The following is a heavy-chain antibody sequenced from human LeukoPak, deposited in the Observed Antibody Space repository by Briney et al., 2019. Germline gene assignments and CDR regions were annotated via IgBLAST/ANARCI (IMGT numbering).Heavy chain of an antibody. V-gene: IGHV3-23*01. CDR2: ISGSGGST. CDR3: AKGPRAYYYDSSGYGDY. Sequence: GGSLRLSCAASGFTFSSYAMSWVRQAPGKGLEWVSAISGSGGSTYYADSVKGRFTISRDNSKNTLYLQMNSLRAEDTAVYYCAKGPRAYYYDSSGYGDYWGQGTLVTVSS. J-gene: IGHJ4*02. CDR1: GFTFSSYA. D-gene: IGHD3-22*01.